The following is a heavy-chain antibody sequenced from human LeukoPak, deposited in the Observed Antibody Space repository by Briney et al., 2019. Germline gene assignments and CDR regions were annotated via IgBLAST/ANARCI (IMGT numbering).Heavy chain of an antibody. Sequence: GGSLRLSCAASGFTFSSYSMNWVRQAPGKGLEWVSSISSSSSYIYYADSVKGRFTISRDNAKNSLYLQMNSLRAEDTAVYYCALGDYGAPFDYWGQGTLVTDSS. V-gene: IGHV3-21*01. CDR1: GFTFSSYS. D-gene: IGHD4-17*01. CDR3: ALGDYGAPFDY. CDR2: ISSSSSYI. J-gene: IGHJ4*02.